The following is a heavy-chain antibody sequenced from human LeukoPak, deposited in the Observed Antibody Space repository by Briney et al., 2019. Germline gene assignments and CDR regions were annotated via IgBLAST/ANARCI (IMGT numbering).Heavy chain of an antibody. CDR3: ARGREPDYDILTGYYTDGFDI. V-gene: IGHV1-18*01. D-gene: IGHD3-9*01. Sequence: ASVKVSCKASGYTFKTYDIHWVRQAPGQGLEWLGWIIVQNVKTNYAQNLQDRVTMTTDTSTTTAYMELRSLRSDDTAVYFCARGREPDYDILTGYYTDGFDIWGQGTMVSVSS. CDR2: IIVQNVKT. CDR1: GYTFKTYD. J-gene: IGHJ3*02.